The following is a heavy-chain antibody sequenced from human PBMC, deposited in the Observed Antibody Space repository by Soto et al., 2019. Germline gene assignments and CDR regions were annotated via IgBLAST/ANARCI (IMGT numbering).Heavy chain of an antibody. CDR3: ARVATGSYNWFDP. D-gene: IGHD1-1*01. CDR1: GFTFNNYW. CDR2: INTDGSRT. Sequence: EVQLVESGGELVQPGGSLRLSCAASGFTFNNYWMHWVRQAPGKGLVWVSRINTDGSRTNYADSVKGRFTISRDNAKNTLQLQMESLRAEDTSVYYCARVATGSYNWFDPWGPGTLVTVSS. V-gene: IGHV3-74*01. J-gene: IGHJ5*02.